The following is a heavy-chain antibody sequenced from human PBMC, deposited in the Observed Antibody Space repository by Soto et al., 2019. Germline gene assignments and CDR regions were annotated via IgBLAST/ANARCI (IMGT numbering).Heavy chain of an antibody. CDR3: AKDQASGQGSFDS. J-gene: IGHJ4*02. Sequence: QVQLVESGGGVVQPGRSLRLSCAASGFTFRSYVMHWVRQAPGKGLEWVAIISYDGSNQYYADSVKGRFTISRDNSKNTLFLQMNSLRADDTAVYYCAKDQASGQGSFDSWGQGTLVTVSS. V-gene: IGHV3-30*18. CDR1: GFTFRSYV. CDR2: ISYDGSNQ.